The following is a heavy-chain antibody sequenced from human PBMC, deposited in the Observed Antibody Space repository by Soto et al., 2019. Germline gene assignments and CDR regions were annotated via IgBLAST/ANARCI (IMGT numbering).Heavy chain of an antibody. V-gene: IGHV1-3*04. Sequence: ASVKVSCNASGYTFTSYGINWVRQAPGRGLEWMGWINTGNGNKKYSQQFQGRVIIDRDTSASTAYMELSSLRPEDTAVYYCARGGYFDSSNYFAYWGLVTLVTVSS. CDR3: ARGGYFDSSNYFAY. CDR2: INTGNGNK. D-gene: IGHD3-22*01. CDR1: GYTFTSYG. J-gene: IGHJ4*01.